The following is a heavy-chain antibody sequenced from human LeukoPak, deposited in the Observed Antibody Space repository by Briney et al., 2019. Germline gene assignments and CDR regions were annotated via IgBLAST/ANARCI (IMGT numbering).Heavy chain of an antibody. CDR2: I. Sequence: GGSLRLSCAASGFTFSSYAMNWARQAPGKGLEWVSYIKGRFTISRDNAKNSLYLQMNSLRVEDTAVYYCARAPMVRGLYGVYYFDYWGQGTLVTVSS. CDR3: ARAPMVRGLYGVYYFDY. J-gene: IGHJ4*02. CDR1: GFTFSSYA. V-gene: IGHV3-21*05. D-gene: IGHD3-10*01.